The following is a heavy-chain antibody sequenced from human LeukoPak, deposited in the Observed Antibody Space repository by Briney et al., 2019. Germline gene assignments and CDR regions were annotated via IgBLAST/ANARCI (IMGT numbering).Heavy chain of an antibody. Sequence: PSETLSLTCSVSGGSISSSTYYWGWIRQPPGKGLEWIGSIYYSGSTYYNPSLKSRVTISVDTSKNQFSLKLSSVTAADTAVYYCAFGVRGFYDGSGYNVAEIDYWGQGTLVTVSS. J-gene: IGHJ4*02. D-gene: IGHD3-22*01. V-gene: IGHV4-39*01. CDR1: GGSISSSTYY. CDR3: AFGVRGFYDGSGYNVAEIDY. CDR2: IYYSGST.